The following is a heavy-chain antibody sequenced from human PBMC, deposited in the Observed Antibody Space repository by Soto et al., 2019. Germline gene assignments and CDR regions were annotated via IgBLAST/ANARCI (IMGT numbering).Heavy chain of an antibody. CDR1: GGSFSGYI. D-gene: IGHD1-26*01. CDR3: ARGRIGGSHYSGGWYYFDS. J-gene: IGHJ4*02. Sequence: QVQLQQSGAGLLKPSETLSLTCDVYGGSFSGYIWTWIRQTPGKGLQWIGQINHSGSANYNPSLRSPIPIPVPPTNRRFSLEPSSVPAAATAVYYSARGRIGGSHYSGGWYYFDSWGQGTQVTVSS. CDR2: INHSGSA. V-gene: IGHV4-34*01.